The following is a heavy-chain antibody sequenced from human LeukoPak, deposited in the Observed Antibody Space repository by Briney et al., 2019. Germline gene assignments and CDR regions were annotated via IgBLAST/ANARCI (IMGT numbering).Heavy chain of an antibody. V-gene: IGHV1-46*01. Sequence: GASVKVSCKASGYTFTSFYMHWVRQAPGQGLEWLGIINPTGGSASSAQEFQGRVTLTRDTSTSTVYMELSSLRSEDTAVYYCAGGADYYDSSGYRYVPFDYWGQGTLVTVSS. D-gene: IGHD3-22*01. CDR2: INPTGGSA. CDR1: GYTFTSFY. CDR3: AGGADYYDSSGYRYVPFDY. J-gene: IGHJ4*02.